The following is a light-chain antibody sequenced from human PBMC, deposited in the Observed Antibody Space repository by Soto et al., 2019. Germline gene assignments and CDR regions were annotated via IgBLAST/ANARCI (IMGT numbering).Light chain of an antibody. CDR2: GAS. J-gene: IGKJ1*01. V-gene: IGKV3-20*01. CDR3: QRYDSFRT. CDR1: QSVRSNF. Sequence: EIVLTQSPGTLSLSPGERATLSCRASQSVRSNFLAWYQQKPGQAPRLLIYGASNRATGTPDSFSGSGSGADFPLTITRLEPEDFAMYYCQRYDSFRTFGQGTKVEI.